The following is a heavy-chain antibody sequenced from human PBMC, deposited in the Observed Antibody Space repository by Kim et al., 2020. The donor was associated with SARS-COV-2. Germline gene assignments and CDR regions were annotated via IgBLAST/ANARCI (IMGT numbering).Heavy chain of an antibody. J-gene: IGHJ4*02. Sequence: SETLSLTCAVYGGSFSGYYWSWIRQPPGKGLEWIGEINHSGSTNYNPSLKSRVTISVDTSKNQFSLKLSSVTAADTAVYYCARGWRFWGLLYGDYGGGASRPLDYWGQGTLVTVSS. D-gene: IGHD4-17*01. CDR1: GGSFSGYY. V-gene: IGHV4-34*01. CDR2: INHSGST. CDR3: ARGWRFWGLLYGDYGGGASRPLDY.